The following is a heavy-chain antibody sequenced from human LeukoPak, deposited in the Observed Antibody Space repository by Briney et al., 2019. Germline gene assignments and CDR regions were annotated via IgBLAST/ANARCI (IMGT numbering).Heavy chain of an antibody. D-gene: IGHD3-9*01. V-gene: IGHV3-30*18. CDR2: ISYDGSNK. CDR3: AKDRTAGYDSLVDY. Sequence: GLSVRLSCAASGFTFSNYGMHWVRQAPGKGLEWVAVISYDGSNKYYTDSVKGRFTISRDNSKNTLDLQMNSLRAEDTAVYYCAKDRTAGYDSLVDYWGQGTLVTVSS. CDR1: GFTFSNYG. J-gene: IGHJ4*02.